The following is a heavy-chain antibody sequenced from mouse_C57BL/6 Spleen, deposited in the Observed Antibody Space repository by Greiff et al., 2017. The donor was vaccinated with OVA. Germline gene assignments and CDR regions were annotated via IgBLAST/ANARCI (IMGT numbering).Heavy chain of an antibody. Sequence: EVNLVESGGGLVKPGGSLKLSCAASGFTFSSYAMSWVRQTPEKRLEWVATISDGGSYTYYPDNVKGRFTISRDNAKNNLYLQMSHLKSEDTAMYYCARDSYYGNSFAYWGQGTLVTVSA. CDR3: ARDSYYGNSFAY. D-gene: IGHD2-10*01. CDR1: GFTFSSYA. V-gene: IGHV5-4*01. CDR2: ISDGGSYT. J-gene: IGHJ3*01.